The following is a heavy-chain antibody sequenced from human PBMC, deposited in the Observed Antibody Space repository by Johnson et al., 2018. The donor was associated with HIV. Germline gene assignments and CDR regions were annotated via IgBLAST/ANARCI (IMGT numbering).Heavy chain of an antibody. CDR3: TKDRTNWGYDAFDI. V-gene: IGHV3-13*01. CDR1: GFTFSSYD. D-gene: IGHD7-27*01. Sequence: VQLVESGGGLVQPGGSLRLSCAASGFTFSSYDMHWVRQATGKGLEWVSAIGTAGDTYYPGSVKGRFTIFRDNSENTMYLQMNRLRADDTAVYFCTKDRTNWGYDAFDIWGQGTMVTVSS. J-gene: IGHJ3*02. CDR2: IGTAGDT.